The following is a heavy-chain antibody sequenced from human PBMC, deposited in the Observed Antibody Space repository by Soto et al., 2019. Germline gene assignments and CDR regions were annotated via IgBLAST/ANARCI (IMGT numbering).Heavy chain of an antibody. D-gene: IGHD3-3*01. CDR2: INAGNANT. CDR3: AREHDFWSGYAFDT. CDR1: GYTFTSYA. V-gene: IGHV1-3*01. Sequence: EASVKVSCKASGYTFTSYAIQWVRQAPGQRLEWMGWINAGNANTKYSQNFQGRVTITSDTSASTAYMELSSLRSEYTAVYYCAREHDFWSGYAFDTWGQGTMVTVSS. J-gene: IGHJ3*02.